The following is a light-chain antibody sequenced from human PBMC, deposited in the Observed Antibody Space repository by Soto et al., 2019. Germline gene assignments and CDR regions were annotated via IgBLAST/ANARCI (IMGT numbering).Light chain of an antibody. CDR1: QSISSY. J-gene: IGKJ2*01. CDR2: AAS. CDR3: QQSYSTPPT. Sequence: DIQITQSPSSVSSSVLERFTITCLASQSISSYFNWYQQKPGKAPKLLIYAASNLQSGVPSRFSGSGSGTDFTLTISSLQPEDFATYYCQQSYSTPPTFGQGTKVDIK. V-gene: IGKV1-39*01.